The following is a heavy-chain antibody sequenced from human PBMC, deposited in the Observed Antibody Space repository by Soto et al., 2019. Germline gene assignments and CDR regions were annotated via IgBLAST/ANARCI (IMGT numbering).Heavy chain of an antibody. J-gene: IGHJ5*02. CDR3: ARGGTQWLEINNWFDP. D-gene: IGHD6-19*01. CDR1: GGSISSYY. CDR2: IYYSGST. V-gene: IGHV4-59*01. Sequence: SETLSLTCTVSGGSISSYYWSWIRQPPGKGLEWIGYIYYSGSTNYNPSLKSRVTISVDTSKNQFSLKLGSVTAADTAVYYCARGGTQWLEINNWFDPWGQGTLVTVSS.